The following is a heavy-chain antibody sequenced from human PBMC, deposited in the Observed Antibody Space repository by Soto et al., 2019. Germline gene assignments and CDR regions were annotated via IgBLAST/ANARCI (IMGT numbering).Heavy chain of an antibody. Sequence: QVQLQESGPGLVKPSETLSLTCTVSGVSVSSSSYYWSWIRQPPGKGLEWIGYIYYSGSTNYNPSLKSRVTISVDTSKNQFSLKLSSVTAADTGVYYCARIEDDAFDIWGQGTMVTVSS. CDR1: GVSVSSSSYY. J-gene: IGHJ3*02. CDR3: ARIEDDAFDI. V-gene: IGHV4-61*01. CDR2: IYYSGST.